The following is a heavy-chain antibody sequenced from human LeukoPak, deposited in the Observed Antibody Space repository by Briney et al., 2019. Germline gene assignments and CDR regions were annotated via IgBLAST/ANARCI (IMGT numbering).Heavy chain of an antibody. V-gene: IGHV4-59*01. Sequence: PSETLSLSCTVSGGSISSYYWSWIRQPPGKGLEWIGYIYYSGSTNYNPSLKSRVTISVDTSKNQFSLKLSSVTAADTAVYYCAASVYYSDSSGLPNDAFDIWGQGTMVTVSS. J-gene: IGHJ3*02. D-gene: IGHD3-22*01. CDR2: IYYSGST. CDR3: AASVYYSDSSGLPNDAFDI. CDR1: GGSISSYY.